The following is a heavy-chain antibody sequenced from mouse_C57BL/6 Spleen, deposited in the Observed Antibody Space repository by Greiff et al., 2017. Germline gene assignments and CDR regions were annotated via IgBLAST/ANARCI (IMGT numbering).Heavy chain of an antibody. D-gene: IGHD2-4*01. Sequence: VKLQESGAELARPGASVKLSCKASGYTFTSYGISWVKQRTGQGLEWIGEIYPRSGNTYYNEKFKGKATLTADKSSSTAYMELRSLTSEDSAVYFCARRDYDEAMDYWGQGTSVTVSS. V-gene: IGHV1-81*01. J-gene: IGHJ4*01. CDR3: ARRDYDEAMDY. CDR1: GYTFTSYG. CDR2: IYPRSGNT.